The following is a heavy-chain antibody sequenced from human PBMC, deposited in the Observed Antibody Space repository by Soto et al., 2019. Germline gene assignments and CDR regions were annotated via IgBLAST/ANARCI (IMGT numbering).Heavy chain of an antibody. V-gene: IGHV3-30-3*01. CDR1: GFTFSRYA. D-gene: IGHD2-2*01. CDR2: ISYDGSNK. CDR3: ARDPLPPPLGYCSSTSCYASNSLDY. J-gene: IGHJ4*02. Sequence: GGSLRLSCAASGFTFSRYAMHWVRQAPGKGLEWVAVISYDGSNKYYADSVKGRFTISRDNSKNTLYLQMNSLRAEDTAVYYGARDPLPPPLGYCSSTSCYASNSLDYWGQGTLVTVSS.